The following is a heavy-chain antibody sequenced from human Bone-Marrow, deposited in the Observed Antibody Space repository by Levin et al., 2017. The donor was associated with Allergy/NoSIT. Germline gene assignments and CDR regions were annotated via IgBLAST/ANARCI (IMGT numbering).Heavy chain of an antibody. CDR2: IYQSGTN. D-gene: IGHD3-10*01. J-gene: IGHJ4*02. CDR1: GGSLSNFY. V-gene: IGHV4-59*01. CDR3: AGDSVQGLDS. Sequence: ASETLSLTCTVSGGSLSNFYWSWIRQSPGKGLEYLAYIYQSGTNNTNPSLKNRLTISVDASKNQFSLKLKSVIVADTAVYFCAGDSVQGLDSWGQGIKVTVSS.